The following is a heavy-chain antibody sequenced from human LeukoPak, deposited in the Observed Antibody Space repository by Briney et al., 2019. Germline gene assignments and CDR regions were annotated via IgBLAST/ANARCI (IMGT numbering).Heavy chain of an antibody. CDR2: IYYSGST. CDR1: GGSISSSSYY. V-gene: IGHV4-39*07. CDR3: ARVWFGELSGWFDP. D-gene: IGHD3-10*01. Sequence: SETLSLTCTVSGGSISSSSYYWGWIRQPPGKGLEWIGSIYYSGSTYYNPSLKSRVTVSVDTSKNQFSLKLSSVTAADTAVYYCARVWFGELSGWFDPWGQGTLVTVSS. J-gene: IGHJ5*02.